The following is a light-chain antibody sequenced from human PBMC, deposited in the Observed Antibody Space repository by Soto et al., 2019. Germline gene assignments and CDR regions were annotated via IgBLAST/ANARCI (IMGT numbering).Light chain of an antibody. CDR3: QELISYPRT. J-gene: IGKJ1*01. V-gene: IGKV1-9*01. CDR2: RAS. CDR1: QGISTY. Sequence: DIQLTQSPPFLSASMGARVTITCRASQGISTYLAWYQQKPGKAPNLLIYRASTLQGGVPSRFSGSGSGTEFTLTISSLQPEDSATYYCQELISYPRTFGRGTKVEIK.